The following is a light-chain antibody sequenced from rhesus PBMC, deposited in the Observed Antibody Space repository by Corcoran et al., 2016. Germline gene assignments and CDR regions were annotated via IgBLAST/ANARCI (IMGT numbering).Light chain of an antibody. CDR2: FAN. Sequence: DIQMSQSPSSLSASVGDRVTITCRASQGISMYLNWYQKKPGKAPKLLIYFANTLASGVPSRFSGSGAGTDFTLTISSMQPEDFATYYCQQGNSNPPTFGQGTKVEVE. CDR1: QGISMY. V-gene: IGKV1-32*02. CDR3: QQGNSNPPT. J-gene: IGKJ1*01.